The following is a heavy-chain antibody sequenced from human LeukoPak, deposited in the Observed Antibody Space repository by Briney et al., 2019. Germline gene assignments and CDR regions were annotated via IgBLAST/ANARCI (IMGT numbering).Heavy chain of an antibody. D-gene: IGHD1-1*01. Sequence: PSETLSLTCTVSGGSISSYYWSWIRQPAGKGLEWIGRIYSSGSTNYNPSLKSRVTKSVDTSKNQFSLKLSSVTAADTAVYYCARTGQGRYMDYFDYWGQGTLVTVSS. J-gene: IGHJ4*02. CDR1: GGSISSYY. CDR3: ARTGQGRYMDYFDY. V-gene: IGHV4-4*07. CDR2: IYSSGST.